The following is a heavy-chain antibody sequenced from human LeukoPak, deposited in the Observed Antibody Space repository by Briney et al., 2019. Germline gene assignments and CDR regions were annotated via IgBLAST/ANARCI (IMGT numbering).Heavy chain of an antibody. CDR2: ISSSSSYI. J-gene: IGHJ6*02. CDR1: GFTFSSYS. CDR3: ARDLMRHYGMDV. D-gene: IGHD2-8*01. Sequence: GGSLRLSCAASGFTFSSYSMNWVRQAPGKGLEWVSSISSSSSYIYYADSVKGRFTISRDNAKNSLYLQMNSLRAEDTAVYYCARDLMRHYGMDVWGQGATVTVSS. V-gene: IGHV3-21*01.